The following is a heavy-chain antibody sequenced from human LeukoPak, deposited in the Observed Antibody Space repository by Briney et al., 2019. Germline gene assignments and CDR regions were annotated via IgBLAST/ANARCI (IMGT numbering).Heavy chain of an antibody. J-gene: IGHJ4*02. CDR1: GFTFSSYE. Sequence: GGSLRLSCAASGFTFSSYEMNWVRQAPGKGLEWVSYISSSGSTIYYADSVKGRFTISRDNAKNSLYLQMNSLRAEDTAVYYCASHRDRRYYFDYWGQGTLVTVSS. D-gene: IGHD1-14*01. CDR3: ASHRDRRYYFDY. CDR2: ISSSGSTI. V-gene: IGHV3-48*03.